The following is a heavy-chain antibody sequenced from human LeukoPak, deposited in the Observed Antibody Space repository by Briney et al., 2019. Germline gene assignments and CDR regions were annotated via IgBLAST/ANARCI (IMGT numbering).Heavy chain of an antibody. Sequence: ASVMVSCKAYGYTFMSHGISWVRQAPGQGLEWMGWISGSSSNTNYAQRLQGRVTMTTDTSTTTAYMELRSLRSDDTAVYYCARATGTWGHDGFDIWGQGTMVTVSS. CDR2: ISGSSSNT. CDR1: GYTFMSHG. J-gene: IGHJ3*02. V-gene: IGHV1-18*01. D-gene: IGHD3-16*01. CDR3: ARATGTWGHDGFDI.